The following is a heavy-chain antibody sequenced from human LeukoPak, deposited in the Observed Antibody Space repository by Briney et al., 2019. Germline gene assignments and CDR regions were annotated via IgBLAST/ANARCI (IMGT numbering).Heavy chain of an antibody. CDR3: ARADYDFWSGYYY. D-gene: IGHD3-3*01. V-gene: IGHV1-2*02. CDR2: INPNSGGT. J-gene: IGHJ4*02. Sequence: ASVKVSCKASGYTFTGYYMHWVRQAPGQGLEWMGWINPNSGGTNYAQKFQGRVTMTRDTSISTAYMELSRLRSDDTAVYYCARADYDFWSGYYYWGQGTLVTVSS. CDR1: GYTFTGYY.